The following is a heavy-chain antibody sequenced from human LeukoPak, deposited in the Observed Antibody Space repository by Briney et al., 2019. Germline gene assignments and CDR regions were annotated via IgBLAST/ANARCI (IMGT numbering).Heavy chain of an antibody. D-gene: IGHD1/OR15-1a*01. CDR2: INPTDSDT. J-gene: IGHJ4*02. Sequence: HGGSLQISCKRSGSHFTGQYIGGVRQMPGKGLEWMGIINPTDSDTMYSPSFQGQVTISADKSNDTAYLEWSSLKATDTAMYYCVRVDNRTPDCWGQGTLVRVPS. CDR3: VRVDNRTPDC. V-gene: IGHV5-51*01. CDR1: GSHFTGQY.